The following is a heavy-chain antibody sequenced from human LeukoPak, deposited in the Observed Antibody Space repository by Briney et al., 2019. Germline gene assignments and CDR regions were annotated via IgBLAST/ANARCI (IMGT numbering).Heavy chain of an antibody. V-gene: IGHV3-30*02. CDR3: AKDLGTLISGTYYYYFDY. CDR2: VRSDGSIE. CDR1: GFTFSSYG. J-gene: IGHJ4*02. D-gene: IGHD3-10*01. Sequence: PGRSLRLSCAASGFTFSSYGMHWVRQAPGKGLEWVAFVRSDGSIEYYADSVKGRFIISRDNSKNTLYLQMNSLRAEDSAVYYCAKDLGTLISGTYYYYFDYWGQGTLVTVSS.